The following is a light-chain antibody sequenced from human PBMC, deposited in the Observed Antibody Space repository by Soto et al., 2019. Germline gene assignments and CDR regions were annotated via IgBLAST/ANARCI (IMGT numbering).Light chain of an antibody. CDR3: QQYASPSYP. J-gene: IGKJ2*01. CDR1: QSVSSSY. Sequence: EIVLTQSPGTLSLSPGDRATLSCRTSQSVSSSYWAWYQHKPGQDPRLLIYPASRRATGIPDRFSGSGSGTDFTLTISRLEPEDFAVYFCQQYASPSYPFGQGTKLEIK. CDR2: PAS. V-gene: IGKV3-20*01.